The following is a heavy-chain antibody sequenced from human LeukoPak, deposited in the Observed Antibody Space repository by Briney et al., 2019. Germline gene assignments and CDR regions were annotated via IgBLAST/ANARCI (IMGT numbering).Heavy chain of an antibody. CDR2: IYTSGST. V-gene: IGHV4-4*07. Sequence: PSETLSLTCTVSGGSIGSYYWSWIRQPAGKGLEWIGRIYTSGSTNYNPSLKSRVTISVDKSKNQFSLKLSSVTAADTAVYYCARDRGYSYGLSATNSFDYWGQGTLVTVSS. J-gene: IGHJ4*02. D-gene: IGHD5-18*01. CDR1: GGSIGSYY. CDR3: ARDRGYSYGLSATNSFDY.